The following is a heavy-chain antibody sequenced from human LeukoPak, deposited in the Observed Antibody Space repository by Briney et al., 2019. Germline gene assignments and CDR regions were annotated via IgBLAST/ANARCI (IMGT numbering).Heavy chain of an antibody. Sequence: GASVKVSFKAAGYTYTINGSSWLRQAPGQGLEWLGWVSANSGNTIYAERSQGRVSMARNTSTGTAYMDLTSLRYDDTAVYYCARDRWYAFDLWGQGTLLTVSS. V-gene: IGHV1-18*01. CDR2: VSANSGNT. CDR3: ARDRWYAFDL. CDR1: GYTYTING. J-gene: IGHJ4*02. D-gene: IGHD6-13*01.